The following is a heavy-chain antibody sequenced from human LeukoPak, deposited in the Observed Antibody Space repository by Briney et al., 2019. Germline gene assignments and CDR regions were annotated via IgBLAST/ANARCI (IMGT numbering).Heavy chain of an antibody. J-gene: IGHJ4*02. D-gene: IGHD5-18*01. CDR2: FDPEDGET. Sequence: ASVKVSCKVSGYTLTEFSMHWVRQAPGKGLEWMGGFDPEDGETIYAQKFQGRVTMTEDTSTDTAYMELSSLRSEDTAVYYCATGRQAQLWFRLGYFDYWGQGTLVTVSS. CDR3: ATGRQAQLWFRLGYFDY. V-gene: IGHV1-24*01. CDR1: GYTLTEFS.